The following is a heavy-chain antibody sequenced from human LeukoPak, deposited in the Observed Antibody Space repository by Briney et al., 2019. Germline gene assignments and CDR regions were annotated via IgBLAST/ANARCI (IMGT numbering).Heavy chain of an antibody. J-gene: IGHJ5*02. D-gene: IGHD2-15*01. CDR3: ARGYESYWFDP. V-gene: IGHV4-59*08. Sequence: SETLSLTCTVSGGSISSYYWSWIRQPPGKGLEWIGYIYYSGSTYYNPSLKSRVTISVDTSKNQFSLKLSSVTAADTAVYYCARGYESYWFDPWGQGTLVTVSS. CDR1: GGSISSYY. CDR2: IYYSGST.